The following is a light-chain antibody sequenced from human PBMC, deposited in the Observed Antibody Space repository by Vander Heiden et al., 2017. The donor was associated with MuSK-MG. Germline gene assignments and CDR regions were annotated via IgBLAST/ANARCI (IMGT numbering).Light chain of an antibody. Sequence: QSALTQPRPVSGSPGQSVTISCTGTSSDVGAYNYVSWYQQHPGKATKVMIYDVSKRPSGIPERFSGSKSGNTASLTISGLQAEDEADYYCCSYAGSKTFYVFGTATKVTVL. V-gene: IGLV2-11*01. CDR3: CSYAGSKTFYV. CDR2: DVS. J-gene: IGLJ1*01. CDR1: SSDVGAYNY.